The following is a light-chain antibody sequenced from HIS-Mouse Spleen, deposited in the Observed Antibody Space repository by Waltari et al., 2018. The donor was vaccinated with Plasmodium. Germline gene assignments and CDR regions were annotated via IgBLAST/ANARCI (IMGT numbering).Light chain of an antibody. CDR2: DAS. CDR1: QSVSSY. J-gene: IGKJ5*01. V-gene: IGKV3-11*01. Sequence: EIVLTPSPATLSFSPGERATLSCRASQSVSSYLAWYQEKPGQAPSLLMYDASNRATGSPAGFSGSRSGTDFTITMSSVELGDFEVYYCQQRSNWVTFGQGTRLEIK. CDR3: QQRSNWVT.